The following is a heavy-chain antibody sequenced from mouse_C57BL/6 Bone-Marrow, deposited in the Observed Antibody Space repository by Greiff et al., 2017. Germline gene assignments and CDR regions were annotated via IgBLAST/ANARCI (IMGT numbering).Heavy chain of an antibody. CDR3: ARPHYAGFAY. V-gene: IGHV5-9*01. CDR2: ISGGGGNT. D-gene: IGHD1-1*02. CDR1: GFTFSSYT. Sequence: EVKLMESGGGLVKPGGSLKLSCAASGFTFSSYTMSWVRQTPEKRLEWVATISGGGGNTYYPDSVKGRFTISRDNAKNTLYLQMSSLRSEDTALYYCARPHYAGFAYWGQGTLVTVSA. J-gene: IGHJ3*01.